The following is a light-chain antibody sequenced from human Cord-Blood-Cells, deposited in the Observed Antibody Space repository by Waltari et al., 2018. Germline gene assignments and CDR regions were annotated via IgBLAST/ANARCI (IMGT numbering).Light chain of an antibody. CDR3: QQRSNWPRLT. V-gene: IGKV3-11*01. CDR1: QRVSSY. J-gene: IGKJ4*01. Sequence: EIVLTQSPATLSLSPGERATLSCRASQRVSSYLAWYQQKPGQAPRRLIYDASNRATGIPARFSGIGAGTDFTLTISSLEPEDFAVYYCQQRSNWPRLTFGGGTKVEIK. CDR2: DAS.